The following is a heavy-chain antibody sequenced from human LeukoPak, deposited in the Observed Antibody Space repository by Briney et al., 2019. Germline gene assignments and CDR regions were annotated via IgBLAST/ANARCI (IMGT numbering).Heavy chain of an antibody. CDR3: AREASGTNYKYYYFDS. CDR1: GFTFSDHY. J-gene: IGHJ4*02. Sequence: PGGSLRLSCAASGFTFSDHYMDWVRQAPGKGLEWVGRSRNKANSYTTEYAASVKGRFTISRDDSKNSLYLLMNSLRDEDTAVYYCAREASGTNYKYYYFDSWGQGSLVTVSS. CDR2: SRNKANSYTT. D-gene: IGHD1-26*01. V-gene: IGHV3-72*01.